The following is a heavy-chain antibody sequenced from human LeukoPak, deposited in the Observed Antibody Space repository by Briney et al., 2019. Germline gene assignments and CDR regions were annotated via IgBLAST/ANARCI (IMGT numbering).Heavy chain of an antibody. CDR1: GFNFSGSA. CDR3: TTLNYVWGTSHPDY. J-gene: IGHJ4*02. CDR2: TRNKANNYAT. V-gene: IGHV3-73*01. D-gene: IGHD3-16*01. Sequence: GGSLRLSCAASGFNFSGSAIHWVRQASGKGLEWVGRTRNKANNYATTYAASVKGRFTISRDHSKNTTYLQMDSLKTEDTAIYYCTTLNYVWGTSHPDYWGQGTLVTVSS.